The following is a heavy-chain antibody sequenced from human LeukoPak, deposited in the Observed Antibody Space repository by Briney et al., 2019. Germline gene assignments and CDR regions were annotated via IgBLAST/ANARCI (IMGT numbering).Heavy chain of an antibody. J-gene: IGHJ4*02. V-gene: IGHV3-11*01. CDR1: GFTFSAYY. D-gene: IGHD3/OR15-3a*01. CDR2: ISRGGDAV. Sequence: PGGSLRLSCAASGFTFSAYYMSWIRQAPGKGLDWVSYISRGGDAVYYADSVKGRFTISRDTAKNSLYLQMNSLRAEDMAVYYCARGHFGLDYWGQGTLVTVSS. CDR3: ARGHFGLDY.